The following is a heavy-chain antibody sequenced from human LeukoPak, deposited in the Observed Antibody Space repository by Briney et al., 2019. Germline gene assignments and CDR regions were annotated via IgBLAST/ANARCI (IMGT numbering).Heavy chain of an antibody. CDR1: GGSISSYY. CDR2: IYYSGST. V-gene: IGHV4-59*01. CDR3: ARDLFRDWYFDL. D-gene: IGHD3-3*01. Sequence: SGTLSLTCTVSGGSISSYYWSWIRQPPGKGLEWIGYIYYSGSTNYNPSLKSRVTISVDTSKNQFSLKLSSVTAADTAVYYCARDLFRDWYFDLWGRGTLVTVSS. J-gene: IGHJ2*01.